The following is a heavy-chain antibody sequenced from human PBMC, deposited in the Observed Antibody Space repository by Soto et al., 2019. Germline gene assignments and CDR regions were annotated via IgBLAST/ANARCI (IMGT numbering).Heavy chain of an antibody. J-gene: IGHJ5*02. D-gene: IGHD5-18*01. CDR2: IYYSGST. CDR3: ARRGYSYGYRNWFDP. CDR1: GGSISSYY. Sequence: SETLSLTCTVSGGSISSYYWSWIRQPPGKGLEWIGYIYYSGSTNYNPSLKSRVTISVDTSKNQFSLKLSSVTAADTAVYYCARRGYSYGYRNWFDPWGQGTLVTVS. V-gene: IGHV4-59*01.